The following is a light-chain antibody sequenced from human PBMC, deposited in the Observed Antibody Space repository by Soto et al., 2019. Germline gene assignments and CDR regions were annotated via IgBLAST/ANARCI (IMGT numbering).Light chain of an antibody. Sequence: DIVMTQSPDYLAVSLGERATIDCKSSQSVLYSSNNKNYLAWYQQRPGQPPKLLIYWGSTRESGVPDRFSGSGSGTDFTLSITSLQAEDVAVYYCQQYESTPPTFGQGTKLEIK. CDR3: QQYESTPPT. J-gene: IGKJ2*01. CDR1: QSVLYSSNNKNY. V-gene: IGKV4-1*01. CDR2: WGS.